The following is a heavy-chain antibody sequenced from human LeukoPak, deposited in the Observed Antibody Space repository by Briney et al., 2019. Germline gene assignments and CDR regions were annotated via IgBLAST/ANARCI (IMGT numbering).Heavy chain of an antibody. Sequence: GGSLRLSCAASGFTFSNYWMTWVRQAPGKGLELVANIKQDGSEKYYVDSVRGRFTISRDNAKNSLYLQMNSLRAEDTAVYYCARNQRRLDYWGQGTLVTVSS. D-gene: IGHD1-14*01. CDR3: ARNQRRLDY. V-gene: IGHV3-7*01. J-gene: IGHJ4*02. CDR1: GFTFSNYW. CDR2: IKQDGSEK.